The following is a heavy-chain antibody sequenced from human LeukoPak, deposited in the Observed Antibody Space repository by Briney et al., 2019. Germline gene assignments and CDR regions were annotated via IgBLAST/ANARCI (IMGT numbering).Heavy chain of an antibody. CDR3: ARDRVRYSSGREYFQH. CDR1: GFTFSSYS. V-gene: IGHV3-48*02. D-gene: IGHD6-19*01. J-gene: IGHJ1*01. Sequence: GGSLRLSCAASGFTFSSYSMNWVRQAPGKGLEWVSYISSSSSTIYYADSVKGRFTISRDNAKNSQYLQMNSLRDEDTAVYYCARDRVRYSSGREYFQHWGQGTLVTVSS. CDR2: ISSSSSTI.